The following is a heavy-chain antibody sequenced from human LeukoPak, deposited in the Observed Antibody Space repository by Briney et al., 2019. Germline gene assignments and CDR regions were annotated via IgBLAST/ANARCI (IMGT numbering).Heavy chain of an antibody. CDR2: IYSDGST. CDR3: ARDLDSYGSY. Sequence: PGGSLRLSCAASGFTVSSSYMSWVRQAPEKGLEWVSVIYSDGSTKYADSVKGRFTISRDNSKNTLYLQMNSLRAEDTAVYYCARDLDSYGSYWGQGTLVTVSS. V-gene: IGHV3-53*01. J-gene: IGHJ4*02. CDR1: GFTVSSSY. D-gene: IGHD5-18*01.